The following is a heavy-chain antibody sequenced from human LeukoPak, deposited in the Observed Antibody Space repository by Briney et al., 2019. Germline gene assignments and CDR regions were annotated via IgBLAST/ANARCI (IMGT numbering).Heavy chain of an antibody. D-gene: IGHD2-2*02. Sequence: SETLSLTCAVYGGSFSGYYWSWIRQPPGKGLEWIGEINHSGSTYYNPSLKSRVTISVDTSKNQFSLKLSSVTAADTAVYYCARHRYCSSTSCYRGFFNYWGQGTLVTVSS. CDR3: ARHRYCSSTSCYRGFFNY. CDR2: INHSGST. V-gene: IGHV4-34*01. CDR1: GGSFSGYY. J-gene: IGHJ4*02.